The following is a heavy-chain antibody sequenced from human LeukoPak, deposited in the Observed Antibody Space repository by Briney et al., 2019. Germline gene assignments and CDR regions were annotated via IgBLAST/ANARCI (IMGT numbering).Heavy chain of an antibody. CDR2: IYFSGGA. CDR1: GDSISSSNCY. V-gene: IGHV4-39*01. D-gene: IGHD2-2*01. CDR3: AHGAMYQLYY. Sequence: SETLSLTCTVDGDSISSSNCYWGWIRPPPGQGLEWVGSIYFSGGAYYNASLKSRVTISVCRSKIQFLLKRSSVTAADTAVYYCAHGAMYQLYYCGQGTLVTVSS. J-gene: IGHJ4*02.